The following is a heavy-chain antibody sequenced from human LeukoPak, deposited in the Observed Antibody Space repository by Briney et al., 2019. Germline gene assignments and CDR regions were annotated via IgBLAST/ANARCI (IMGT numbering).Heavy chain of an antibody. V-gene: IGHV4-59*08. D-gene: IGHD3-16*01. J-gene: IGHJ5*02. CDR2: MHYSGST. CDR3: ARRNGGNWFDP. Sequence: SETLSLTRSVAGGSISSYYWSWIRQPPGKGLEWIGYMHYSGSTTYNPSLKSRVTISVDTSKNQISLKLSSVTAADTAVYYCARRNGGNWFDPWGQGTLVTVSS. CDR1: GGSISSYY.